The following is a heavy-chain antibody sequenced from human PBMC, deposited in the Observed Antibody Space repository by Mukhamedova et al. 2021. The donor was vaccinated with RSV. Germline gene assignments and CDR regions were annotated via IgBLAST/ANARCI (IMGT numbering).Heavy chain of an antibody. Sequence: IRQPPGKGLEWIGNVFYSGDTYYNPSLKSRVAMSVDTSKNQIFLRLSSVTADDTAVYFCARDWEVARTFDSWGQGTPVTVSS. D-gene: IGHD1-26*01. CDR2: VFYSGDT. J-gene: IGHJ4*02. V-gene: IGHV4-39*07. CDR3: ARDWEVARTFDS.